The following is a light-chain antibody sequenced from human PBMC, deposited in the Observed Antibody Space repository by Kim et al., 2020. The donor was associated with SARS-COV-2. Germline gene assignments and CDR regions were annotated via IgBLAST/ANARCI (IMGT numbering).Light chain of an antibody. CDR1: QGIRNN. Sequence: ASVGDRVTITCRASQGIRNNLAWYQQKPGQAPKLLIYAASTLQSDVPSRFSGSGSGTDFTLAISSLQPEDFASYYCLQDDTYPLTFGGGTKVDIK. J-gene: IGKJ4*01. CDR3: LQDDTYPLT. CDR2: AAS. V-gene: IGKV1-6*01.